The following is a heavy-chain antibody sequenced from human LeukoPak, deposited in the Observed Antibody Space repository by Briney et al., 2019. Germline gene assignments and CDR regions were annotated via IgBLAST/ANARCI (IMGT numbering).Heavy chain of an antibody. CDR3: ARGPGGKRRYYDFWSGPYFDY. D-gene: IGHD3-3*01. J-gene: IGHJ4*02. CDR1: GFTVSSNY. CDR2: IYSGGST. V-gene: IGHV3-66*01. Sequence: GGSLRLSCAASGFTVSSNYMSWVRQAPGKGLEWVSVIYSGGSTYYADSVKGRFTISRDNSKNTLYLQMNSLRAEDTAVYYCARGPGGKRRYYDFWSGPYFDYWGQGTLVTVSS.